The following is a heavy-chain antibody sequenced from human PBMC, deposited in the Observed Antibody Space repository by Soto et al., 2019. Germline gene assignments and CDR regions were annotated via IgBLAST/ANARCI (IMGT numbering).Heavy chain of an antibody. CDR1: GFPLDTPGLA. CDR2: IYWDADK. V-gene: IGHV2-5*02. D-gene: IGHD3-10*01. J-gene: IGHJ2*01. CDR3: AHMADLGSFYWYFDL. Sequence: QITLVESGPTLVKPTQTLTLTCTFTGFPLDTPGLAVGWIRQSPGKALGWLAHIYWDADKRYRPSLETRLSITKDASKSQVVLTMTYMDPLDTATYYCAHMADLGSFYWYFDLWGRGTLVTVSS.